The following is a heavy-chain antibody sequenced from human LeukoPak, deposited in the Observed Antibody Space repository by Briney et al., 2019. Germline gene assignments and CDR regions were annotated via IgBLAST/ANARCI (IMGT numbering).Heavy chain of an antibody. V-gene: IGHV4-34*01. CDR1: GGSFSGYY. J-gene: IGHJ3*02. D-gene: IGHD2/OR15-2a*01. CDR3: ARSRGVYRADAFDI. Sequence: SETLSLTCAVYGGSFSGYYWSWIRQPPGKGLEWIGEINHSGSTYYNPSLKSRVTISVDTSKNQFSLKLSSVTAADTAVYYCARSRGVYRADAFDIWGQGTMVTVSS. CDR2: INHSGST.